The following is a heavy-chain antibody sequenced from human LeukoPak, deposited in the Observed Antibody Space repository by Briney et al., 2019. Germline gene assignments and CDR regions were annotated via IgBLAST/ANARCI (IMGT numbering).Heavy chain of an antibody. CDR3: AKRDYYDSSGYASLFDH. CDR2: ISGNGGKV. J-gene: IGHJ4*02. V-gene: IGHV3-23*01. CDR1: GFTFSNYA. Sequence: PGGSLRLSCAASGFTFSNYAMAWVRQAPRKGLEWVSGISGNGGKVYYADSVKGRFTISRDNFKNTLDLQMNSLRGEDTAVYFCAKRDYYDSSGYASLFDHWGQGTLATVSP. D-gene: IGHD3-22*01.